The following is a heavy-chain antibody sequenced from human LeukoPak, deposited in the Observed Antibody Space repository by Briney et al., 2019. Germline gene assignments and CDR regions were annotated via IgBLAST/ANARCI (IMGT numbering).Heavy chain of an antibody. D-gene: IGHD3-10*01. CDR1: GYIFTGYY. Sequence: ASVKVSCKASGYIFTGYYMHWVRQAPGQGLEWMGWINPKSGDTNYAQKFQGRVTMTRDTSISTAYLEVNSLRSDDTAVYYCARPSVVRGEGWFDPWGQGTLVTVSS. CDR2: INPKSGDT. CDR3: ARPSVVRGEGWFDP. V-gene: IGHV1-2*02. J-gene: IGHJ5*02.